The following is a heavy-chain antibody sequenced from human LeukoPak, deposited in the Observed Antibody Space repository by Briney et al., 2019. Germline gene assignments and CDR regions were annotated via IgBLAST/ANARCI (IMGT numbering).Heavy chain of an antibody. Sequence: GGSLRLSCAASGFTFSNYGMHWVRQAPGKGLEWVALMWHDGSNKHYADSVKGRFTISRDNAKNTVYVQMNSLRAEDTAVYYCARGAVAGTWDYYFDYWGQGTLVTVSS. CDR1: GFTFSNYG. CDR2: MWHDGSNK. D-gene: IGHD6-19*01. J-gene: IGHJ4*02. CDR3: ARGAVAGTWDYYFDY. V-gene: IGHV3-33*01.